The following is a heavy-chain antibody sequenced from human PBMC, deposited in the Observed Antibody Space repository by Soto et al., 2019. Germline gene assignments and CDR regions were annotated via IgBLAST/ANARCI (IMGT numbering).Heavy chain of an antibody. CDR3: AKVIYYDSSGYYWFDY. V-gene: IGHV3-9*01. D-gene: IGHD3-22*01. Sequence: GGSLRLACAASGFTFDDYAMHWVRQAPGKGLEWVSGISWNSGSIGYADSVKGRFTISRDNAKNSLYLQMNSLRAEDTALYYCAKVIYYDSSGYYWFDYWGQGTLVTVSS. J-gene: IGHJ4*02. CDR2: ISWNSGSI. CDR1: GFTFDDYA.